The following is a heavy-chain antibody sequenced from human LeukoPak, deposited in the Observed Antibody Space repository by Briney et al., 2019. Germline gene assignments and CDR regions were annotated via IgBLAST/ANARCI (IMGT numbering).Heavy chain of an antibody. CDR3: ARAYCSGGSCYLGPFDY. CDR2: IIPILGIA. V-gene: IGHV1-69*02. J-gene: IGHJ4*02. Sequence: ASVKASCKASGGTFSSYTISWVRQAPGQGLEWMGRIIPILGIANYAQKFQGRVTITADKSTSTAYMELSSLRSEDTAVYYCARAYCSGGSCYLGPFDYWGQGTLVTVSS. D-gene: IGHD2-15*01. CDR1: GGTFSSYT.